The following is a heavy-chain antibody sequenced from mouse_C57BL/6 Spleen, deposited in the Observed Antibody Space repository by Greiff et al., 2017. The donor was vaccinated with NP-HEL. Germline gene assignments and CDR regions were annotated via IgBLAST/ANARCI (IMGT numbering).Heavy chain of an antibody. CDR3: ARSSTTVVGHY. CDR2: IDPSDSYT. D-gene: IGHD1-1*01. CDR1: GYTFTSYW. Sequence: QVQLQQPGAELVMPGASVKLSCKASGYTFTSYWMHWVKQRPGQGLEWIGEIDPSDSYTNYNQKFKGKSTLTVDKSSSTAYMQLSSLTSEDSAVYYCARSSTTVVGHYWGQGTTLTVSS. V-gene: IGHV1-69*01. J-gene: IGHJ2*01.